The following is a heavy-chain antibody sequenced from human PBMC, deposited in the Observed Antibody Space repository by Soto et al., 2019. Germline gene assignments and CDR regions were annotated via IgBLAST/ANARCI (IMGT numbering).Heavy chain of an antibody. CDR2: MHPSGST. Sequence: QVQPQESGPGLVKPSDTLSLTCAVSGGSISRVNWWSWVRQSPGKGLEWIGEMHPSGSTNYNPSLKSRVTVSMDKSRNQFSLKMYSVTAADTAVYFCARHGHNIYGFDVWGRGTTVTVSS. V-gene: IGHV4-4*02. CDR3: ARHGHNIYGFDV. D-gene: IGHD1-1*01. CDR1: GGSISRVNW. J-gene: IGHJ6*02.